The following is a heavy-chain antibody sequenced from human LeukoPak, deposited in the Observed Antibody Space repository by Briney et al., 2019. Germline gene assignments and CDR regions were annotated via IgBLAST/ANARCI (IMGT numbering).Heavy chain of an antibody. D-gene: IGHD4-17*01. CDR3: ARTTMTFLYFDY. V-gene: IGHV1-2*02. CDR2: ITPHSGGT. J-gene: IGHJ4*02. CDR1: GYTFSGYY. Sequence: AAVKVSCKASGYTFSGYYMHWVRQAPGQGLEWMGWITPHSGGTRFAQEFQGRVTMTRDTSINTAYMELSGLRSDDTAVYYCARTTMTFLYFDYWGQGTLVTVP.